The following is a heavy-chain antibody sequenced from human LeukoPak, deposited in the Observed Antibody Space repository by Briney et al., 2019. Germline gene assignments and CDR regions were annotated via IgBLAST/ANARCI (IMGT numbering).Heavy chain of an antibody. CDR1: GFTFSSYG. CDR2: ISGSGGST. D-gene: IGHD3-10*01. V-gene: IGHV3-23*01. CDR3: AKTMVRGGKIDY. Sequence: GGSLRLSCAASGFTFSSYGMSWVRQAPGKGLEWVSAISGSGGSTYYADSVKGRFTISRDNSKNTLYLQMNSLRAEDTAVYYCAKTMVRGGKIDYWGQGTLVTVSS. J-gene: IGHJ4*02.